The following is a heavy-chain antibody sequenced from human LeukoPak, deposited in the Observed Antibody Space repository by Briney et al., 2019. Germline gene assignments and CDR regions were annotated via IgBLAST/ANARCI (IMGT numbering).Heavy chain of an antibody. CDR2: ISGGSGNT. D-gene: IGHD1-14*01. V-gene: IGHV3-23*01. CDR1: GFTFTSYA. J-gene: IGHJ4*02. Sequence: GGSLRLSCAASGFTFTSYAMNWVRQAPGKGLEWVSAISGGSGNTYYADSVKGRFTISRDNSKNTLFLQMNSLRAEDTAVYYCAKPARTDYADYWGQGTLVTVSS. CDR3: AKPARTDYADY.